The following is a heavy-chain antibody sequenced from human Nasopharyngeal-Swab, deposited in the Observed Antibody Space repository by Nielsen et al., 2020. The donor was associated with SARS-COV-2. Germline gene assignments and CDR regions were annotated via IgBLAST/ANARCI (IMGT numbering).Heavy chain of an antibody. J-gene: IGHJ4*02. CDR1: GFTFSSYW. D-gene: IGHD4-17*01. CDR2: INSDGSST. Sequence: GGSLRLSCAASGFTFSSYWMHWVRQAPGKGLVWVSRINSDGSSTIYADSVKGRFTISRDNAKNTLYLHMNSLRADDTAVYYCARNYGDYEDYFDCWGQGTLVTVSS. V-gene: IGHV3-74*01. CDR3: ARNYGDYEDYFDC.